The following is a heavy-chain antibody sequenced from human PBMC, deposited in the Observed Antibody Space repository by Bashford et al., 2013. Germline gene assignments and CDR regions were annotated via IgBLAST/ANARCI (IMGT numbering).Heavy chain of an antibody. J-gene: IGHJ5*02. CDR3: ATRNKYCNGGSCLDP. D-gene: IGHD2-15*01. CDR1: GGSVTSSY. V-gene: IGHV4-4*09. Sequence: SETLSLTCTVSGGSVTSSYWSWIRQPPGKGLEWIGRIYASESMNYHPSLKSRVTMSVDTSKNQFSLNLSSVTAADTAVYYCATRNKYCNGGSCLDPWGQGTLVTVSS. CDR2: IYASESM.